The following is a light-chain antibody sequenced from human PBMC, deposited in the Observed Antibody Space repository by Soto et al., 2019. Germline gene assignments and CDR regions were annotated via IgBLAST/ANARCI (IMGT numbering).Light chain of an antibody. CDR1: QSVSSSY. Sequence: EIVLTQSPGTLSLSPGERATLSCRASQSVSSSYLAWYQQKPGQAPRLLIYGASSRATGIPDRFSGSGSGTDFTLTISRLEPEDFATYYCQQSYSTLPLTFGGGTKVDIK. CDR2: GAS. J-gene: IGKJ4*01. V-gene: IGKV3-20*01. CDR3: QQSYSTLPLT.